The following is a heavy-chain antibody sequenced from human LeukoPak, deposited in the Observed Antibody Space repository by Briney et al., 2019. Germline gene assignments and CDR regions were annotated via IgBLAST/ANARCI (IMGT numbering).Heavy chain of an antibody. D-gene: IGHD3-10*01. CDR1: GGSISSYY. Sequence: SETPSLTCTVSGGSISSYYWSWIRQPPGKGLEWIGYIYYSGSTNYNPSLKSRVTISVDTSKNQFSLKLSSVTAADTAVYYCAREERFGENYFDYWGQGTLVTVSS. CDR2: IYYSGST. V-gene: IGHV4-59*12. J-gene: IGHJ4*02. CDR3: AREERFGENYFDY.